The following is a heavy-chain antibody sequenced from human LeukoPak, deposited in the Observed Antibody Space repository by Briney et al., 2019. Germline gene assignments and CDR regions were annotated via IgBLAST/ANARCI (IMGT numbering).Heavy chain of an antibody. CDR1: GFTFSSYW. CDR2: INQDGSEK. J-gene: IGHJ3*01. D-gene: IGHD5-24*01. CDR3: VRGFDGYYGFDL. Sequence: PGGSLRLSCAASGFTFSSYWMSWVRQAPGKGLEWVANINQDGSEKFYVDSVKGRFTISRDNAKNSLYVQMNSLRAEDTAVYYCVRGFDGYYGFDLWGQGTMVTVSS. V-gene: IGHV3-7*05.